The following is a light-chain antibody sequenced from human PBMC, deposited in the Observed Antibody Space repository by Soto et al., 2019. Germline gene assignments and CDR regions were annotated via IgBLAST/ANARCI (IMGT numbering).Light chain of an antibody. CDR2: QAS. CDR1: ESISRW. Sequence: DIEMTQSPSTLSASVGDRATITCRASESISRWLAWYQQKPGKVPKLLIYQASSLESGVPSRFSGSGSGTEFTLTISSLQTEDFATYYCQLYSVYSSWTFGQGTKVEIK. J-gene: IGKJ1*01. V-gene: IGKV1-5*03. CDR3: QLYSVYSSWT.